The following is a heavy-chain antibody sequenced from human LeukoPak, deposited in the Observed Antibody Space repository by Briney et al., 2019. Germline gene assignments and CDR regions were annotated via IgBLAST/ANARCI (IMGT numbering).Heavy chain of an antibody. D-gene: IGHD6-13*01. CDR1: GYTFSGYY. Sequence: GASVKVSCMASGYTFSGYYMHWVRPATGQGLEWMRWMNPNSGNTGYAQKFQGRVTMTRNTSISTAYMELSSLRSEDTAVYYCARQASSSWFDAFDIWGQGTMVTVSS. CDR3: ARQASSSWFDAFDI. J-gene: IGHJ3*02. CDR2: MNPNSGNT. V-gene: IGHV1-8*02.